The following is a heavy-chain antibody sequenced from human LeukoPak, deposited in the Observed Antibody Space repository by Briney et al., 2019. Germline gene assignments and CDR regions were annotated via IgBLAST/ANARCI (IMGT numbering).Heavy chain of an antibody. CDR3: ANTEYDYVWGSQTLDY. J-gene: IGHJ4*02. D-gene: IGHD3-16*01. V-gene: IGHV3-11*04. Sequence: GGSLRLSCTASGFTFGDYAMSWVRQAPGKGLEWVSYISSNGSTIYYADSVKGRFTISRDNAKNSLYLQMNSLRAEDTAVYYCANTEYDYVWGSQTLDYWGQGTLVTVSS. CDR2: ISSNGSTI. CDR1: GFTFGDYA.